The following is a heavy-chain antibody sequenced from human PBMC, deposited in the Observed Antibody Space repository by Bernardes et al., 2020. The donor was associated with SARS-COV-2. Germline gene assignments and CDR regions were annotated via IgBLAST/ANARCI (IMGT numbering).Heavy chain of an antibody. Sequence: GGSLRLSCVASGFTFRSFAMQWVRQVPGKGLECVSVISSNGGTTYSADSVKGRFTISRDNSKNTLYLQMNSLRAEDTAVYYCAKAFHSSGWYYFDYWGQGTLVTVSS. CDR1: GFTFRSFA. CDR3: AKAFHSSGWYYFDY. V-gene: IGHV3-64*04. CDR2: ISSNGGTT. J-gene: IGHJ4*02. D-gene: IGHD6-19*01.